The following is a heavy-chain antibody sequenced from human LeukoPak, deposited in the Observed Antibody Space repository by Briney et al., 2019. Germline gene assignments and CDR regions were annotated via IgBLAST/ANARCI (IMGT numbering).Heavy chain of an antibody. D-gene: IGHD2-15*01. CDR2: INPSGSST. J-gene: IGHJ4*02. CDR3: TREQDREAAATVIGDS. V-gene: IGHV1-46*01. Sequence: ASVKVSCKASGYTFTSYYMHWVRQAPGQGLEGMGLINPSGSSTSYAQKFQGRLSLTRDMSTSTDYMELSSLRAEDTAVYYCTREQDREAAATVIGDSWGQGTLVTVSS. CDR1: GYTFTSYY.